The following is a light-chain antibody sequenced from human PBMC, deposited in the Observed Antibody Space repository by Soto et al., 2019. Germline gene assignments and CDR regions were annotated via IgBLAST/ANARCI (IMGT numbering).Light chain of an antibody. CDR1: QSVSSSY. Sequence: EIVLTQSPGTLSLCPGERATLSCRASQSVSSSYLFWYQQKPGQSPKLLIYGASSRATGIPDRFSGSGSGTDFTLTISRLEPEDFAVYYCQQYGSSPGTFGQGTKVEIK. CDR2: GAS. J-gene: IGKJ1*01. V-gene: IGKV3-20*01. CDR3: QQYGSSPGT.